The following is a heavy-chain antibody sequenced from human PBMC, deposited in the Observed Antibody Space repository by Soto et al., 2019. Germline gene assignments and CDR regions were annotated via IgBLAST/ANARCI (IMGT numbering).Heavy chain of an antibody. CDR2: IYHSGST. J-gene: IGHJ4*02. CDR1: GGSISSGGYS. V-gene: IGHV4-30-2*01. CDR3: ASFTGDYGY. Sequence: LSLTCAVSGGSISSGGYSWSWIRQPPGKGLEWIGYIYHSGSTYYNPSLKSRVTISVDRSKNQFSLKLSSVTAADTAVYYCASFTGDYGYWGQGTLVTVSS. D-gene: IGHD4-17*01.